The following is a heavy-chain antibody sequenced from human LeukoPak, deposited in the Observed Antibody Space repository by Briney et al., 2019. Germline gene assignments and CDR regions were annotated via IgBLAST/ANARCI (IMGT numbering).Heavy chain of an antibody. CDR2: IHPNSGGT. CDR1: GYTFIGYH. CDR3: AKVREIRGGGFDP. V-gene: IGHV1-2*06. D-gene: IGHD3-10*01. J-gene: IGHJ5*02. Sequence: ASVKVSCKASGYTFIGYHIHWVRQAPGQGLEWMGRIHPNSGGTNYAQKFHGRVTMTRDTSITNAYMELSGLRSDDTAVYFCAKVREIRGGGFDPWGQGTLVTVSS.